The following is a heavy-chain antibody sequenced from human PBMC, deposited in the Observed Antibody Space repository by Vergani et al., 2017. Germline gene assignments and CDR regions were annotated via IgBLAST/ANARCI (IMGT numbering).Heavy chain of an antibody. V-gene: IGHV3-23*01. J-gene: IGHJ4*02. CDR2: ISGSGGST. CDR3: AKDFRGSYSHGVDY. D-gene: IGHD1-26*01. CDR1: GFTFSSYA. Sequence: EVQLLESGGGLVQPGGSLRLSCAASGFTFSSYAMSWVRQAPGKGLEWVSAISGSGGSTYYADSVKGRFTISRDNSKNTLYLQMNSLRAEDTAVCYCAKDFRGSYSHGVDYWGQGTLVTVSS.